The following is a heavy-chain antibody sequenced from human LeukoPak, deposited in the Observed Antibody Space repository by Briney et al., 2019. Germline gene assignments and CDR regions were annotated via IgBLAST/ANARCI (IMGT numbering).Heavy chain of an antibody. D-gene: IGHD6-13*01. V-gene: IGHV4-59*08. CDR1: GGSISSYY. J-gene: IGHJ5*02. CDR2: IYYSGST. CDR3: ARGKITAAGNRGCWFDP. Sequence: SETLSLTCTVSGGSISSYYWSWIRQPPGKGLEWIGYIYYSGSTNYNPSLKSRVTISVDTSKNQFSLKLSSVTAADTAVYYCARGKITAAGNRGCWFDPWGQGTLVTVSS.